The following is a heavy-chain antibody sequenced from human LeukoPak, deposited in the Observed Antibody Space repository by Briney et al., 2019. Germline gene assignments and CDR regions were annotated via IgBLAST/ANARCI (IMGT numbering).Heavy chain of an antibody. CDR3: ARGPYSSSWTYDAFDI. CDR2: ITSGSSTM. D-gene: IGHD6-13*01. CDR1: GFTFSSYS. J-gene: IGHJ3*02. Sequence: GGSLRLSCAASGFTFSSYSMNWVRQAPGKGLEWVSYITSGSSTMYYADSVKGRFTISRDNAKNSLFLQMNSLRAEDTAVYYCARGPYSSSWTYDAFDIWGQGTMVTVSS. V-gene: IGHV3-48*04.